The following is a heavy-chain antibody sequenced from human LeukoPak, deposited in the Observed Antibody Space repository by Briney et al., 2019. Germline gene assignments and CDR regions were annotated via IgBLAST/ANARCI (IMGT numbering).Heavy chain of an antibody. Sequence: GASVKVSCKASGYIFTSYGISWVRQAPGQGLEWMGWISAYNGNTNYAQKLQGRVTMTTDTSTSTAYMELRSLRSDDTAVYYCARSEYCSGGSCRYYYGMDVWGQGTTVTVSS. V-gene: IGHV1-18*01. CDR3: ARSEYCSGGSCRYYYGMDV. D-gene: IGHD2-15*01. J-gene: IGHJ6*02. CDR1: GYIFTSYG. CDR2: ISAYNGNT.